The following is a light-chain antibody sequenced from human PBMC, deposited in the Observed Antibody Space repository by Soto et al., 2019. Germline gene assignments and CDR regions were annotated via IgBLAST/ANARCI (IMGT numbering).Light chain of an antibody. CDR2: DAS. Sequence: EIVLTQSPATLSLSPGERATLSCRASQSVSTYLAWYQQKPGQAPRLLIYDASSRATGIPARFSGSGSGTEFTLTISSLEPEDFALYYCQQRSNWPVTFGQGTRVESK. CDR1: QSVSTY. V-gene: IGKV3-11*01. CDR3: QQRSNWPVT. J-gene: IGKJ1*01.